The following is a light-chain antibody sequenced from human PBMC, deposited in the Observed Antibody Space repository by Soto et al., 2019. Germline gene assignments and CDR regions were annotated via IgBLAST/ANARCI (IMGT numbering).Light chain of an antibody. V-gene: IGKV3-15*01. J-gene: IGKJ1*01. Sequence: EIVMTQSPATLSVSPGERATLSCRASQSVSSTLAWYQQKPGQAPRLLIYGASTRATGIPARFSGSGSGTEFTLTLSSLQSADFAVYYCQQYNNWPRTFGQGTKLEIK. CDR2: GAS. CDR3: QQYNNWPRT. CDR1: QSVSST.